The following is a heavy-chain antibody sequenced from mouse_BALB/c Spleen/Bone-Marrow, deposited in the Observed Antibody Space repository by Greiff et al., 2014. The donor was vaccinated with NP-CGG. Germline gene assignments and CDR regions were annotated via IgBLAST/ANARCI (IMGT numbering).Heavy chain of an antibody. V-gene: IGHV3-5*02. CDR1: GISITTGNYR. D-gene: IGHD2-1*01. CDR3: ARYYGNYFDY. J-gene: IGHJ2*01. Sequence: KVSLTCTVTGISITTGNYRWSWIRQFPGNKLEWIGYIYYSGTITYNPSLTSRTTITRDTSKNQFFLEMNSLTDEDTATYYCARYYGNYFDYWGQGTTRTVSS. CDR2: IYYSGTI.